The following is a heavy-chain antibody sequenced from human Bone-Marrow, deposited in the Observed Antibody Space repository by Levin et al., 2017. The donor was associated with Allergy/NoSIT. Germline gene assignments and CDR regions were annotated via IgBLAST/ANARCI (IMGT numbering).Heavy chain of an antibody. Sequence: GSLRLSCTVSSDSISSYYWSWIRQPAGKALEWIGRISTTGTIHYNPSLKSRVTVSVDTSRNQFSLRLTSVTAADTAVYYCARETGGGRPFDYWGQGTPVTVS. J-gene: IGHJ4*02. V-gene: IGHV4-4*07. D-gene: IGHD1-14*01. CDR1: SDSISSYY. CDR3: ARETGGGRPFDY. CDR2: ISTTGTI.